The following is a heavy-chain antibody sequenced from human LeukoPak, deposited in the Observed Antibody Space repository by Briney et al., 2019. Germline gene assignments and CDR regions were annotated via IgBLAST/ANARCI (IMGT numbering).Heavy chain of an antibody. CDR2: IYSGGST. CDR1: GFTVSSNY. CDR3: AREGFWSGYYHFDF. D-gene: IGHD3-3*01. Sequence: GGSLRLSCAASGFTVSSNYMSWVRQAPGKGLEGVSVIYSGGSTYYADSVKGRFTISRDNSKHTLYLQMNSLRAEDTAVYYCAREGFWSGYYHFDFWGQGTLVTVSS. J-gene: IGHJ4*02. V-gene: IGHV3-53*01.